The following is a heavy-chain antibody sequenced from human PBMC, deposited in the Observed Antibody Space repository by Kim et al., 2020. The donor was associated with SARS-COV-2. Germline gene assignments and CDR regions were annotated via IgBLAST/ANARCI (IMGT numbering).Heavy chain of an antibody. V-gene: IGHV3-33*01. CDR2: IWYDGSNK. Sequence: GGSLRLSCAASGFTFSSYGMHWVRQAPGKGLEWVAVIWYDGSNKYYADSVKGRFTISRDNSKNTLYLQMNSLRAEDTAVYYCARDLGSEDYGYGNWFDPWGQGTLVTVSS. CDR3: ARDLGSEDYGYGNWFDP. D-gene: IGHD4-17*01. J-gene: IGHJ5*02. CDR1: GFTFSSYG.